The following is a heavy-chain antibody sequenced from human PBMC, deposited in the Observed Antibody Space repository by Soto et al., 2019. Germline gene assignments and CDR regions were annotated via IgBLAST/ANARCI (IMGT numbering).Heavy chain of an antibody. V-gene: IGHV1-69*13. J-gene: IGHJ3*02. CDR3: AREGDSSGWYRDAFDI. CDR1: GRTFSSYA. Sequence: SVKVSCKASGRTFSSYAISWVRQAPGQGLEWMGGIIPIFGTANYAQKFQGRVTITADESTSTAYMELSSLRSEDTAVYYCAREGDSSGWYRDAFDIWGQGTMVTVSS. CDR2: IIPIFGTA. D-gene: IGHD6-19*01.